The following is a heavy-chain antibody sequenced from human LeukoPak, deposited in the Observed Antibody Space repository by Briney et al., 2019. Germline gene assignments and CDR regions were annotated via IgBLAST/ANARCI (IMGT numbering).Heavy chain of an antibody. CDR2: ISSGDSTI. CDR3: ARDYTGGWNDY. Sequence: GGSLRLSCAPSGFTFSDYYMSWIRQAPGKGLEWVSYISSGDSTIYYADSVKGRYTISRDNARNSLSLQMNNLRAEDTAVYYCARDYTGGWNDYWGQGTLVTVSS. CDR1: GFTFSDYY. V-gene: IGHV3-11*04. J-gene: IGHJ4*02. D-gene: IGHD7-27*01.